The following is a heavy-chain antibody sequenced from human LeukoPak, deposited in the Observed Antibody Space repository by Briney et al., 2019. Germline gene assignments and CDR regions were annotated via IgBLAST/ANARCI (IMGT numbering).Heavy chain of an antibody. D-gene: IGHD3-10*01. CDR2: ISSGGSTI. V-gene: IGHV3-48*02. J-gene: IGHJ4*02. CDR1: GFTFSNYN. Sequence: GGSLRLSCAASGFTFSNYNINWVRQAPGKGLEWISYISSGGSTIYYADSVKGRFTISRDNAKNSLYLQMNSLGDEDTAVYYCARDYGSHGEYFDYWGQGTLVTVSS. CDR3: ARDYGSHGEYFDY.